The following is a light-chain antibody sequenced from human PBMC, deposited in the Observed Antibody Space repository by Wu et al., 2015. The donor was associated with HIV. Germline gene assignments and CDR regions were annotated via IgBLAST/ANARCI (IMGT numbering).Light chain of an antibody. V-gene: IGKV3-15*01. CDR3: QQYNNFWT. CDR1: QNVKSN. J-gene: IGKJ1*01. CDR2: GAS. Sequence: EIVMTQPPATLSVSPGERATLSCRASQNVKSNLAWYQQKPGQAPRLLIYGASNRATGIPARFYGSGSGTEFTFTITSMQSEDFAVYYCQQYNNFWTFGQGTKVEIK.